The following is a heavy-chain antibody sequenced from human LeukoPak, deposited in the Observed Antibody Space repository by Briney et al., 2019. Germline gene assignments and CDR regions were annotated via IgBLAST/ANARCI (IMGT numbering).Heavy chain of an antibody. CDR3: ASGLAAAGPDAFDI. J-gene: IGHJ3*02. Sequence: SETLSLTCSVSGGSISSSYWSWIRQPAGKGLEWIGRIYTSGSTNYSPSLKSRVTISLDKSKNQFSLKLNSATAADTAVYYCASGLAAAGPDAFDIWGQGTMVTVSS. CDR1: GGSISSSY. CDR2: IYTSGST. V-gene: IGHV4-4*07. D-gene: IGHD6-13*01.